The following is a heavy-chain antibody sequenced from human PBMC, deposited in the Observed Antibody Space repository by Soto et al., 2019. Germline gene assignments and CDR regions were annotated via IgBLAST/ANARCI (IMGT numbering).Heavy chain of an antibody. V-gene: IGHV3-30*18. D-gene: IGHD5-18*01. CDR2: ISYDGSNK. CDR1: GFTFSSYG. Sequence: SLRLSCAASGFTFSSYGMHWVRQPPGKGLEWVAVISYDGSNKYYADSVKGRFTISRDNSENPLYLQMNSLRAEDTSVYYCAKDESEGYCYGYSLFDYWGQRTLAPV. CDR3: AKDESEGYCYGYSLFDY. J-gene: IGHJ4*02.